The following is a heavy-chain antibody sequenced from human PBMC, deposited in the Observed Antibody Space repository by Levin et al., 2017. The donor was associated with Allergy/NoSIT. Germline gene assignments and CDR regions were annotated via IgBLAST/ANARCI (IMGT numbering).Heavy chain of an antibody. D-gene: IGHD3-9*01. Sequence: SGGSLRLSCAASGFSFSGYSMNWVRQAPGKGLEWLSSISSHKTYIYYADSVKGRFTISRDNAKNSLYLHMNSLRVEDTAVYYCARDKNDILTGYYKHDYWGQGTLVTVSS. V-gene: IGHV3-21*01. J-gene: IGHJ4*02. CDR3: ARDKNDILTGYYKHDY. CDR2: ISSHKTYI. CDR1: GFSFSGYS.